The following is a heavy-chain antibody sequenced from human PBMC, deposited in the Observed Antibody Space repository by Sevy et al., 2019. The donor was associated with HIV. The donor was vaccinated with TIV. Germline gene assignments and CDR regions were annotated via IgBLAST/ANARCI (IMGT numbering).Heavy chain of an antibody. J-gene: IGHJ4*02. Sequence: ASVKVSCKASGYNFMSDGISWVRQAPGQGLEWVGWIGLYNGNAHSAQKLKDRVTMTADTSTNTAYMELRSLRSDDTAVYYCARVPTYYYGSGTYFDYWGQGTLVTVSS. CDR1: GYNFMSDG. D-gene: IGHD3-10*01. V-gene: IGHV1-18*01. CDR3: ARVPTYYYGSGTYFDY. CDR2: IGLYNGNA.